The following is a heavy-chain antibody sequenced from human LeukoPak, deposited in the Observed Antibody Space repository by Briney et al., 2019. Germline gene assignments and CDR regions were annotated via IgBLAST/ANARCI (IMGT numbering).Heavy chain of an antibody. CDR1: GLTVSDNF. Sequence: GGSLRLSCAASGLTVSDNFMSWVRQAPGKGLEWVSVLYRGGNTFYADSVRGRFTISRDNSKNMVYLQMNSLTAEDTAVYYCARDRIEGATSDFDYWGQGTLVTVSS. V-gene: IGHV3-66*01. D-gene: IGHD2-21*01. CDR2: LYRGGNT. CDR3: ARDRIEGATSDFDY. J-gene: IGHJ4*02.